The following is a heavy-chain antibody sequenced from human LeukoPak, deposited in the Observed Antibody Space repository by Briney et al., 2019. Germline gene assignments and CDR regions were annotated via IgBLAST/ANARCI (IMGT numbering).Heavy chain of an antibody. Sequence: GGSLRLSCAASGFIFSSYSMNWVRQAPGKGLEWVSSISSSSYIYYADSVKGRFTISRDNAKNTLYLQMNSLRAEDTVVYYCARTYDFWSGSQYYFDSWGQGTLVTVSS. J-gene: IGHJ4*02. CDR1: GFIFSSYS. CDR2: ISSSSYI. D-gene: IGHD3-3*01. CDR3: ARTYDFWSGSQYYFDS. V-gene: IGHV3-21*01.